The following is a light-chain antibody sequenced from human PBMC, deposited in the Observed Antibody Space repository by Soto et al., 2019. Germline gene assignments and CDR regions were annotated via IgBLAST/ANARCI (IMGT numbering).Light chain of an antibody. Sequence: QSALTQPASVSGSPXXXXTISCTGTNSDVGSHNFVSWYQQYPGKAPKLLIYEASKRPSGLSNRFSGSKSGNTASLTISGLQAEDEADYYCCSLTNGATWVFGGGTKLTVL. J-gene: IGLJ3*02. CDR2: EAS. CDR1: NSDVGSHNF. CDR3: CSLTNGATWV. V-gene: IGLV2-23*01.